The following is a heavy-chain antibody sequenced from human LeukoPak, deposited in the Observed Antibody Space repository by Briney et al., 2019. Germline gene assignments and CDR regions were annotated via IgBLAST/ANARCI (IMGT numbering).Heavy chain of an antibody. V-gene: IGHV4-4*07. D-gene: IGHD2-15*01. CDR3: ARGRYCSADICSGGDAFDI. Sequence: SETLSLTCTVSGGSINNYYWSWIRQPAGKGLEWIGRIYTRESTNYNPSLKSRVTMSVDTSKNQFSLKLSSVTAADTAVYYCARGRYCSADICSGGDAFDIWGQGTMVSVSS. CDR1: GGSINNYY. J-gene: IGHJ3*02. CDR2: IYTREST.